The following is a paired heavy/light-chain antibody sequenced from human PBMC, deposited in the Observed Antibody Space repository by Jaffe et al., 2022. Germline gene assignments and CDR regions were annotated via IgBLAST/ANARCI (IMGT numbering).Light chain of an antibody. V-gene: IGKV2-29*02. Sequence: DIVMTQTPLSLSVTPGQPASISCKSSQSLLHSDGKTYLYWYLQKPGQSPQLLIYEVSSRFSGVPDRFSGSGSGTDFTLKISRVEAEDVGVYYCMQGIHLPVTFGPGTKVDIK. CDR3: MQGIHLPVT. CDR1: QSLLHSDGKTY. J-gene: IGKJ3*01. CDR2: EVS.
Heavy chain of an antibody. D-gene: IGHD4-17*01. V-gene: IGHV1-46*01. J-gene: IGHJ2*01. CDR1: GYTFTSYY. Sequence: QVQLVQSGAEVKKPGASVKVSCKASGYTFTSYYMHWVRQAPGQGLEWMGIINPSGGSTSYAQKFQGRVTMTRDTSTSTVYMELSSLRSEDTAVYYCARGGGLTTTVTTSWYFDLWGRGTLVTVSS. CDR2: INPSGGST. CDR3: ARGGGLTTTVTTSWYFDL.